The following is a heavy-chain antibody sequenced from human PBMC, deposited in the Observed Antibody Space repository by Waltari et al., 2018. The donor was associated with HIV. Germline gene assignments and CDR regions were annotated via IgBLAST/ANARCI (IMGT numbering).Heavy chain of an antibody. V-gene: IGHV3-9*01. CDR2: ISWNSGSL. CDR1: GFTFDDYG. CDR3: VKLKSSGYDFSYFDY. D-gene: IGHD5-12*01. J-gene: IGHJ4*02. Sequence: EVQLVESGGGLVQPGRSLRLSCEASGFTFDDYGMHWVRQAPGKGLEWVSGISWNSGSLGYADSVKCRFTISRDNAKNSLYLQLNSLRAEDTAVYYCVKLKSSGYDFSYFDYWGQGTLVTVSS.